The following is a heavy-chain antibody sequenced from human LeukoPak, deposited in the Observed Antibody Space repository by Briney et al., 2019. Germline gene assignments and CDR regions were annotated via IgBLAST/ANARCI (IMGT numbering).Heavy chain of an antibody. CDR2: IIPILGIA. Sequence: YAISXVRQAPGQGLEWMGRIIPILGIANYAQKFQGRVTITADKSTSTAYMELSSLRSGDTAVYYCARDRYGDYYFDYWGQGTLVTVSS. D-gene: IGHD4-17*01. V-gene: IGHV1-69*04. CDR3: ARDRYGDYYFDY. CDR1: YA. J-gene: IGHJ4*02.